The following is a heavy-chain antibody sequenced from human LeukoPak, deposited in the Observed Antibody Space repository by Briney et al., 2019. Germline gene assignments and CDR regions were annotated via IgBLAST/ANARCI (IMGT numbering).Heavy chain of an antibody. CDR2: IYTSGST. V-gene: IGHV4-61*02. J-gene: IGHJ4*02. CDR1: GGSISSGSYY. D-gene: IGHD6-19*01. Sequence: SETLSLTCTVSGGSISSGSYYWSWIRQPAGKGLEWIGRIYTSGSTNYNPSLKSRVTISVDTSKNQFSLKLSSVTAADTAVYYCARDVDGYSSGWYTGGLDYWGQGTLVTVSS. CDR3: ARDVDGYSSGWYTGGLDY.